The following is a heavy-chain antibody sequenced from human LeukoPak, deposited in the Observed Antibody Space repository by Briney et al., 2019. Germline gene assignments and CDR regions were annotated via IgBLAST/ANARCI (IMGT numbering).Heavy chain of an antibody. Sequence: SETLSLSCTASGVSISSYYLSWIRQPPGKGLEWVGYIYYSGSTNYNPSLKSRVTISVDTSKNQFSLKLSSVTAADTAVYYCASCSDTNGVCHIDAFDIWGQGTMVTVSS. CDR2: IYYSGST. V-gene: IGHV4-59*01. CDR1: GVSISSYY. J-gene: IGHJ3*02. D-gene: IGHD2-8*01. CDR3: ASCSDTNGVCHIDAFDI.